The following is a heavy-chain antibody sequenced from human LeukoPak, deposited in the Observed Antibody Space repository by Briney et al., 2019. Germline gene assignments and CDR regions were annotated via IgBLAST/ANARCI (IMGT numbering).Heavy chain of an antibody. CDR2: INPSGGST. CDR3: ARTEYYYDSSDGGGY. D-gene: IGHD3-22*01. CDR1: GYTFTSYY. Sequence: ASVKVSCKASGYTFTSYYMHWVRQAPGQGLEWMGIINPSGGSTSYAQKFQGRVTITADKSTSTAYMELSSLRSEDTAVYYCARTEYYYDSSDGGGYWGQGTLVTVSS. V-gene: IGHV1-46*01. J-gene: IGHJ4*02.